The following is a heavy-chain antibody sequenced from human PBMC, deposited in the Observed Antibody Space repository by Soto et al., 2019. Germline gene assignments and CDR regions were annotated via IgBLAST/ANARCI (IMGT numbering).Heavy chain of an antibody. V-gene: IGHV5-51*01. CDR3: ARGTGLRYFDWLFRWFDP. J-gene: IGHJ5*02. CDR2: IYPGDSDT. CDR1: GYSFTSYW. D-gene: IGHD3-9*01. Sequence: GESLKISCNGSGYSFTSYWIGWVRQMPGKGLEWMGIIYPGDSDTRYSPSFQGQVTISADKSISTAYLQWSSLKASDTAMYYCARGTGLRYFDWLFRWFDPWGQGTLVTVSS.